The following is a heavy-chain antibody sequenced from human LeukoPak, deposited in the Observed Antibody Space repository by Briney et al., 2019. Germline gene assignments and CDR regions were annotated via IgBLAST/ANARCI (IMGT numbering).Heavy chain of an antibody. D-gene: IGHD3-3*01. CDR1: GDIFSRYD. CDR2: IPPRGSST. J-gene: IGHJ4*02. CDR3: ARAGYPETKYDFWSGYYLQFDY. Sequence: ASVKVSCKASGDIFSRYDFYWVRQAPGQGLEWWGRIPPRGSSTNYAQKFRGRVTMTSDTSTSTIYMELSSLRSEDTAVYYCARAGYPETKYDFWSGYYLQFDYWGQGTLVTVSS. V-gene: IGHV1-46*01.